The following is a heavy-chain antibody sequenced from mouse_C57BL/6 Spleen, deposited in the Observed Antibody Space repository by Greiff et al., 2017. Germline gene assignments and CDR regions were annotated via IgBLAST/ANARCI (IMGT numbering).Heavy chain of an antibody. J-gene: IGHJ3*01. Sequence: QVQLQQSDAELVKPGASVKISCKVSGYTFTDHTIHWMKQRPEQGLEWIGYISPRAGSTNYNEKFKGKATLPSDKSSSTAYMQLNRLTSEDSAVYFGARGEGYYYGSSLAYWGQGTLVTVSA. CDR1: GYTFTDHT. D-gene: IGHD1-1*01. CDR3: ARGEGYYYGSSLAY. CDR2: ISPRAGST. V-gene: IGHV1-78*01.